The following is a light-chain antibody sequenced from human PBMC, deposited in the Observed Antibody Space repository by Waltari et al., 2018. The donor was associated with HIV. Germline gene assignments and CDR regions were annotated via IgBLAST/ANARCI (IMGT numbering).Light chain of an antibody. CDR1: SSDIGHYDY. CDR2: EVT. J-gene: IGLJ2*01. V-gene: IGLV2-14*03. Sequence: QSALTQPASVSGSPGQSIVLPCTGRSSDIGHYDYVSWYQQYPGQAPKALIYEVTIRPSGTSSRFSGSKSATTAFLAISKLQTDDEADYFCSSYTRRGTVVFGGGTRLTVL. CDR3: SSYTRRGTVV.